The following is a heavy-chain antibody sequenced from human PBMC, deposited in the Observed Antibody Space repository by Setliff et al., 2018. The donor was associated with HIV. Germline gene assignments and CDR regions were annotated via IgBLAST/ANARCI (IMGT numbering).Heavy chain of an antibody. CDR3: ARALSYGSGTYSAAGF. J-gene: IGHJ4*02. Sequence: ASVKVSCKASGYTFTNYAIHWVRQAPGQGLEWMGLINAGNGNTESSKKFQGRVTITRETSATTAYMELSSLTPEDTAIYFCARALSYGSGTYSAAGFWGQGTLVTVSS. D-gene: IGHD3-10*01. CDR1: GYTFTNYA. V-gene: IGHV1-3*01. CDR2: INAGNGNT.